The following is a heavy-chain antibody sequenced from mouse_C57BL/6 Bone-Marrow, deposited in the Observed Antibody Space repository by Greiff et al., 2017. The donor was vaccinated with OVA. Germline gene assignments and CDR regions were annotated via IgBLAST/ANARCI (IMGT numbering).Heavy chain of an antibody. Sequence: EVMLVESGGGLVQPGGSLSLSCAASGFTFTDYYMSWVRQPPGTALEWLGFIRNKANGYTTEYSASVKGRFTISRDNSQSILYLQMNALRAEDSATYYCARYRDGPDYWGQGTTLTVSS. J-gene: IGHJ2*01. V-gene: IGHV7-3*01. CDR3: ARYRDGPDY. CDR2: IRNKANGYTT. CDR1: GFTFTDYY. D-gene: IGHD2-3*01.